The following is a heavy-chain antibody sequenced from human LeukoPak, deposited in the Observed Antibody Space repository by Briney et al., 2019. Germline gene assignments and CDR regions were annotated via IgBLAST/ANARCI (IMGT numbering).Heavy chain of an antibody. CDR1: GGSFSGYY. CDR3: ARHPVYSPFGY. J-gene: IGHJ4*02. D-gene: IGHD5-18*01. CDR2: INHSGST. Sequence: SETLSLTCAVYGGSFSGYYWSWIRQPPGKGLEWIGEINHSGSTNYNPPLKSRVTISVDTSKNQFSLKLSSVTAADTAVYYCARHPVYSPFGYWGQGTLVTVSS. V-gene: IGHV4-34*01.